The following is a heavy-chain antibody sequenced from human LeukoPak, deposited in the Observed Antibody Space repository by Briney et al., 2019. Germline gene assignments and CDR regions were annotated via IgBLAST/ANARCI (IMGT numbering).Heavy chain of an antibody. Sequence: GGSLRLSCAASGFTFSTHTMNWVRQAPGKGLEWVSSINSSSTYIYYADSVKGRLTISRDNAKNSLYLQMDSLRAEDTAVYYCARDPIRYGGNSATFDYWGQGTLATVSS. J-gene: IGHJ4*02. CDR2: INSSSTYI. V-gene: IGHV3-21*01. D-gene: IGHD4-23*01. CDR1: GFTFSTHT. CDR3: ARDPIRYGGNSATFDY.